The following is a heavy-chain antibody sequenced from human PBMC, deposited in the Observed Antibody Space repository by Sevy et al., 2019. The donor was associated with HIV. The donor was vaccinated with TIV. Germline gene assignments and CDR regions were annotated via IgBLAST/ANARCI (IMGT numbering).Heavy chain of an antibody. D-gene: IGHD4-17*01. V-gene: IGHV3-21*01. Sequence: GGSLRLSCAASGFTFSSYSMNWVRQAPGKGLEWVSSISSSSSYIYYADSVKGRFTISRDNAKNSLYLQMNSLRAEDTAVYYCARKWGDDYGDRFDYWGQGTLVTVSS. J-gene: IGHJ4*02. CDR3: ARKWGDDYGDRFDY. CDR1: GFTFSSYS. CDR2: ISSSSSYI.